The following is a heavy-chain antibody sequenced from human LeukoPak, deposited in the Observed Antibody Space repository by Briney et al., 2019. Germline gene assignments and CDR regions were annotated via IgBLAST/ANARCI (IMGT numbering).Heavy chain of an antibody. CDR1: GFTFSSYW. CDR2: IKQDGSEK. V-gene: IGHV3-7*01. Sequence: GGSLRLSCAASGFTFSSYWMSWVRQAPGKGLEWVANIKQDGSEKYYVDSVKGRFTISRDNAKNSLYLQMNSLRAEDTAVYYCASDKIVGATKFDYWGQGTLVTVSS. CDR3: ASDKIVGATKFDY. D-gene: IGHD1-26*01. J-gene: IGHJ4*02.